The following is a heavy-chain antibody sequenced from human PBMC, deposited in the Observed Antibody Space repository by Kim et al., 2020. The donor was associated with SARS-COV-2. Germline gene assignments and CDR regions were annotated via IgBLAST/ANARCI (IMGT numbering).Heavy chain of an antibody. CDR3: ARRELLAWFDP. CDR2: A. J-gene: IGHJ5*02. Sequence: ANYEQKFQGRVTITADKSTSTAYMELSSLRSEDTAVYYCARRELLAWFDPWGQGTLVTVSS. D-gene: IGHD1-26*01. V-gene: IGHV1-69*02.